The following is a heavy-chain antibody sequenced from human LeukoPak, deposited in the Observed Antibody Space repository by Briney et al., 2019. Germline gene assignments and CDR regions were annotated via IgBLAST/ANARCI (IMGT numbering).Heavy chain of an antibody. CDR2: ISGSGGST. J-gene: IGHJ4*02. CDR3: AKTRPLAVAGYYFDY. V-gene: IGHV3-23*01. CDR1: GFTFSSYA. Sequence: GGSLRLSCAASGFTFSSYAMSWVRRAPGKGLEWVSAISGSGGSTCYADSVKGRFTISRDNSKNTLYLQMNSLRAEDTAVYYCAKTRPLAVAGYYFDYWGQGTLVTVSS. D-gene: IGHD6-19*01.